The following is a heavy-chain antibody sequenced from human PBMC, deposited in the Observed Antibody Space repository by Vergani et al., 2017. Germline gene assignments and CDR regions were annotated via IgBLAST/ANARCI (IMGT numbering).Heavy chain of an antibody. D-gene: IGHD1-26*01. CDR3: ARRGAGSGGRTGFAY. CDR2: IHFTGNT. CDR1: GGSISSSSYF. J-gene: IGHJ4*02. V-gene: IGHV4-39*01. Sequence: QLQESGPGLVEPSENLSLTCIVSGGSISSSSYFWGWIRQPPGKGLEWIGSIHFTGNTYYNPSLKSRVIVSLDTSKNQFSLKLSSVTAADTAVYYCARRGAGSGGRTGFAYWGLGTLVTVSS.